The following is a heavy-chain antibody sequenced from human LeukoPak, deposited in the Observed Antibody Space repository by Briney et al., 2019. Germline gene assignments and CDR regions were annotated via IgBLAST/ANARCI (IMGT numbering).Heavy chain of an antibody. D-gene: IGHD6-19*01. J-gene: IGHJ6*03. CDR3: ARDGAVADYYYYYYMDV. V-gene: IGHV3-48*01. CDR2: ISSSSTTI. CDR1: GFTFRTYS. Sequence: GGSLRLSCAASGFTFRTYSMNWVRQAPGKGLEWVSYISSSSTTIYYADSVKGRFTISRDNAKNSLYLQMNSLRAENTAVYYCARDGAVADYYYYYYMDVWGKGTTVTVSS.